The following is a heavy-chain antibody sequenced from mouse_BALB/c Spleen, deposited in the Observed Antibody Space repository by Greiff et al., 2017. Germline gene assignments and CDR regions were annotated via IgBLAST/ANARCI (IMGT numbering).Heavy chain of an antibody. V-gene: IGHV3-2*02. CDR2: ISYSGST. Sequence: EVKVEESGPGLVKPSQSLSLTCTVTGYSITSDYAWNWIRQFPGNKLEWMGYISYSGSTSYNPSLKSRISITRDTSKNQFFLQLNSVTTEDTATYYCANYYGSSYGYFDYWGQGTTLTVSS. CDR1: GYSITSDYA. CDR3: ANYYGSSYGYFDY. D-gene: IGHD1-1*01. J-gene: IGHJ2*01.